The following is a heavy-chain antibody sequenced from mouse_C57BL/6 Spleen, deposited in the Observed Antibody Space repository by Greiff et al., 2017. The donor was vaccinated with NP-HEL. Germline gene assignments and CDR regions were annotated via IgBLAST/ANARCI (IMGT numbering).Heavy chain of an antibody. V-gene: IGHV10-3*01. D-gene: IGHD1-1*01. CDR2: IRSKSSNYAT. CDR1: GFTFNTYA. CDR3: VREGPYYGSSYWYFDV. J-gene: IGHJ1*03. Sequence: EVQGVESGGGLVQPKGSLKLSCAASGFTFNTYAMHWVRQAPGKGLEWVARIRSKSSNYATYYADSVKDRFTISRDDSQSMLYLQMNNLKTEDTAMYYCVREGPYYGSSYWYFDVWGTGTTVTVSS.